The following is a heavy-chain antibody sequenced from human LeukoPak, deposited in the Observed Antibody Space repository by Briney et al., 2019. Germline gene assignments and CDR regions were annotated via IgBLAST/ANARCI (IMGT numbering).Heavy chain of an antibody. J-gene: IGHJ4*02. D-gene: IGHD2-8*01. CDR2: IWYDGSNK. CDR1: GFTFSSYG. V-gene: IGHV3-33*01. Sequence: GRSLRLFCAASGFTFSSYGMHWVRQAPGKGLEWVAVIWYDGSNKYYADSVKGRFTISRDNSKNTLYLQMNSLRAEDTAVYYCAREPGVSVYYFDYWGQGALVTVSS. CDR3: AREPGVSVYYFDY.